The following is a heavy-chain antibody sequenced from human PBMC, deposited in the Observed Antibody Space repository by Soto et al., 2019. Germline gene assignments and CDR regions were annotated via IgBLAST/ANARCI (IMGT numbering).Heavy chain of an antibody. V-gene: IGHV1-18*01. Sequence: QVQLVQSGAEVKKPGASVKVSCKASGYSFTSYGISWVRQAPGQGLEWMGWISAYNGNTNYAQKLQGTVTRTTDTSTSTAYIELTRLTSDATAVYYCARDNGFGESDVWGQGTTVTVS. D-gene: IGHD3-10*01. J-gene: IGHJ6*02. CDR2: ISAYNGNT. CDR3: ARDNGFGESDV. CDR1: GYSFTSYG.